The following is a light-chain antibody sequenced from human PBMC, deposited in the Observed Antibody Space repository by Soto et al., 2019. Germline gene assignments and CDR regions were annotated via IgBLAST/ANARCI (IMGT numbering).Light chain of an antibody. CDR2: EVN. J-gene: IGLJ1*01. Sequence: QSVLTQPASVSGSPGQSITISCTGTNSDVGGYNYVSWYQQSPGKAPNLIIYEVNSRPSGISNRFSGSKSGNTASLTISGLQAEDEGDYSCSSYTSTNSVVFGTGTKLTVL. CDR1: NSDVGGYNY. CDR3: SSYTSTNSVV. V-gene: IGLV2-14*01.